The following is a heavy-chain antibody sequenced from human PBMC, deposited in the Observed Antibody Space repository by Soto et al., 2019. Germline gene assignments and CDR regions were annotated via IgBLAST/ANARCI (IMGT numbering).Heavy chain of an antibody. V-gene: IGHV1-8*01. J-gene: IGHJ6*02. CDR1: GYTFTSYD. CDR3: AREVTTITSHYYYGMDV. Sequence: ASVKVSCKASGYTFTSYDIDWVRQATGQGLEWMGWMNPNSGNTGYAQKFQGRVTMTRNTSISTAYMELSSLRSEDTAVYYCAREVTTITSHYYYGMDVWGQGTTVTVSS. D-gene: IGHD4-17*01. CDR2: MNPNSGNT.